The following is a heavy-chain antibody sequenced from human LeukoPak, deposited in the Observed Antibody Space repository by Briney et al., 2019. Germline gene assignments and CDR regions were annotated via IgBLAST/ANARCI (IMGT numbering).Heavy chain of an antibody. D-gene: IGHD3-10*01. CDR3: ARSGITMVRGVIIGGDYYYYGMDV. CDR1: GFTFSSYS. Sequence: GGSLRLSCAACGFTFSSYSMIWVRQAPGKGLEWVSYISSSSSTIYYADSVKGRFTISRDNAKNSLYLQMNSLRAEDTAVYYCARSGITMVRGVIIGGDYYYYGMDVWGQGTTVTVSS. J-gene: IGHJ6*02. CDR2: ISSSSSTI. V-gene: IGHV3-48*01.